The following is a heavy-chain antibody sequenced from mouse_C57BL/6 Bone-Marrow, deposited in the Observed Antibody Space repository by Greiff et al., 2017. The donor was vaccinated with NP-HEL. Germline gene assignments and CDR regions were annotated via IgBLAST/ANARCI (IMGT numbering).Heavy chain of an antibody. J-gene: IGHJ3*01. CDR2: IYPGDGDT. CDR3: ARSDVITTVVAKRFAY. D-gene: IGHD1-1*01. V-gene: IGHV1-82*01. Sequence: QVQLQQSGPELVKPGASVKISCKASGYAFSSSWMNWVKQRPGKGLEWIGRIYPGDGDTNYNGKFKGKATLTADKSSSTAYMQLSSLTSEDSAVYFCARSDVITTVVAKRFAYWGQGTLVTVSA. CDR1: GYAFSSSW.